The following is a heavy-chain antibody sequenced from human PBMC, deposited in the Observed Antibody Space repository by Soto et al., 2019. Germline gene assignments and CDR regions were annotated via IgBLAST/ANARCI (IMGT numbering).Heavy chain of an antibody. CDR1: GFTFSSYA. D-gene: IGHD6-13*01. CDR2: FSGSGGST. J-gene: IGHJ4*02. CDR3: ARRGPGTYFDY. Sequence: GGSLRLSCAASGFTFSSYAMNWVRQAPGKGLEWVSVFSGSGGSTYYADSVKGRFTISRDNSKNTLYLQMNSLRAEDTAVYYCARRGPGTYFDYWGQGTLVTVSS. V-gene: IGHV3-23*01.